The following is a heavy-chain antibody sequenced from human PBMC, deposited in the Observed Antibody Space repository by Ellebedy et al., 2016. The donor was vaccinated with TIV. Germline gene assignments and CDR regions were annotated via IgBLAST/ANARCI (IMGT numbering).Heavy chain of an antibody. Sequence: ASVKVSXXASGYTFTNYGISWVRQAPGQGLEWMGWISAYNGNTKYAQILQGRVTMTTDTSTSTAYVELRSLRSDDTAVYYCARDAFQAYYYDSSGRLDYWGQGTLVTVSS. CDR3: ARDAFQAYYYDSSGRLDY. V-gene: IGHV1-18*01. D-gene: IGHD3-22*01. J-gene: IGHJ4*02. CDR2: ISAYNGNT. CDR1: GYTFTNYG.